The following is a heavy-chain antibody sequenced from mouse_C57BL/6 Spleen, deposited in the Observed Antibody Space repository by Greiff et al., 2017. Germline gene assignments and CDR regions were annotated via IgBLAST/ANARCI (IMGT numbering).Heavy chain of an antibody. D-gene: IGHD1-1*01. J-gene: IGHJ4*01. Sequence: VQLVESGAELVKPGASVKISCKASGYAFSSYWMNWVKQRPGKGLEWIGQIYPGDGDTNSNGKFKGKATLTADKSSSTAYMQLSSLTSEDSAVYFCARGATVVATTPAMDYWGQGTSVTVSS. CDR1: GYAFSSYW. V-gene: IGHV1-80*01. CDR3: ARGATVVATTPAMDY. CDR2: IYPGDGDT.